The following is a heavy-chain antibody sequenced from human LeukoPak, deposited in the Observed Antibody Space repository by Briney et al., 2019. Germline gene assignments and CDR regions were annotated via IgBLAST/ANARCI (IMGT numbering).Heavy chain of an antibody. V-gene: IGHV4-31*03. D-gene: IGHD3-10*01. CDR1: GGSISSGGYY. J-gene: IGHJ4*02. CDR3: ARGRQVSGSPIFDY. Sequence: SETLSLTCTVSGGSISSGGYYWSWIRQHPGKGLEWVGYIYYSGSTYYNPSLKSRVTISVDTSKNQFSLRLSSVTAADTAVYYCARGRQVSGSPIFDYWGQGTLVTVSS. CDR2: IYYSGST.